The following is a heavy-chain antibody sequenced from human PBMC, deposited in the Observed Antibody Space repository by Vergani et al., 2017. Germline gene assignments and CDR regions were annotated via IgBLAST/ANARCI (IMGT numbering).Heavy chain of an antibody. CDR1: GFTFSSYS. CDR3: AKDNPTSQTHSSSPGTGDY. V-gene: IGHV3-21*04. D-gene: IGHD6-13*01. CDR2: ISSSSSYI. J-gene: IGHJ4*02. Sequence: EVQLVESGGGLVKPGGSLRLSCAASGFTFSSYSMNWVRQAPGKGLEWVSSISSSSSYIYYADSVKGRFTISRDNAKNSLDLQMNSLRAEDTAVYYCAKDNPTSQTHSSSPGTGDYWGQGTLVTVSS.